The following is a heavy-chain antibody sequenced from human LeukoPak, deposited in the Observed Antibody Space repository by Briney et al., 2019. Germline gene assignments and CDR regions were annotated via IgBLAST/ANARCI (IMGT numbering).Heavy chain of an antibody. Sequence: GGSLRLSCAASGFTFSSYSLNWVRQAPGKGLEWVSVISGGGSSTNYADSVKGRFTISRENSKNTLYLQMNSLRAEDTAVYYCAHTDSYYFDSGMVSWGQGALVTVSS. J-gene: IGHJ5*02. CDR2: ISGGGSST. V-gene: IGHV3-23*01. D-gene: IGHD3-22*01. CDR3: AHTDSYYFDSGMVS. CDR1: GFTFSSYS.